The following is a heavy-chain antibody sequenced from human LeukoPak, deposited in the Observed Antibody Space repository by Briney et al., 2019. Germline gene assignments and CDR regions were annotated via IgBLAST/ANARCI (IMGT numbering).Heavy chain of an antibody. Sequence: ASVKVSCKASGYTFTSYYMHWVRQATGQGLEWMGWMNPNSGNTGYAQKFQGRVTMTRNTSISTAYMELSSLRSEDTAVYYCARGNEYSSSWLNYYYYYMDVWGKGTTVTISS. D-gene: IGHD6-13*01. V-gene: IGHV1-8*02. CDR2: MNPNSGNT. CDR3: ARGNEYSSSWLNYYYYYMDV. J-gene: IGHJ6*03. CDR1: GYTFTSYY.